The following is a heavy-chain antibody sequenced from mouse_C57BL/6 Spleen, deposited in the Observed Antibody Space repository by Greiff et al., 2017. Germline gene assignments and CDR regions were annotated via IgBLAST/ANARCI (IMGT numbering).Heavy chain of an antibody. CDR3: TTNSPYYYGSSYVRAMHY. V-gene: IGHV14-1*01. J-gene: IGHJ4*01. CDR1: GFNIKDYY. D-gene: IGHD1-1*01. CDR2: IDPEDGDT. Sequence: VQLQQSGAELVRPGASVKLSCTASGFNIKDYYMHWVKQRPEQGLEWIGRIDPEDGDTEYAPKFQGKATMTADPSSNTAYLQLSSLTSEDTAVYYCTTNSPYYYGSSYVRAMHYWGQGTSVTVSS.